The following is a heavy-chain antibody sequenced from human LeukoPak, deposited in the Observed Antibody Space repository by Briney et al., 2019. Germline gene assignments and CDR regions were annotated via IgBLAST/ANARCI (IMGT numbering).Heavy chain of an antibody. Sequence: SETLSLTCAVSGASISTSDWWTWVRQFPGKGLEWIGYIYYSGSTNYNPSLKSRVTLSMDTSKNQFTLRLSSVTAADTAVYYCARGALRYFDWLEKDYYYMDVWGKGTTVTISS. V-gene: IGHV4-4*02. J-gene: IGHJ6*03. CDR1: GASISTSDW. D-gene: IGHD3-9*01. CDR3: ARGALRYFDWLEKDYYYMDV. CDR2: IYYSGST.